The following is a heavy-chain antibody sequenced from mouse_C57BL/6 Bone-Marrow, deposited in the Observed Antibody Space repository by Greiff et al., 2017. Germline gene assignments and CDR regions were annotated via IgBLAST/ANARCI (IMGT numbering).Heavy chain of an antibody. CDR3: ARWANWALDY. D-gene: IGHD4-1*01. V-gene: IGHV1-66*01. Sequence: QVQLKQSGPELVKPGASVKISCKASGYSFTSYYIHWVKQRPGQGLEWIGWIYPGSGNTKYNEKFKGKATLTADTSSSTAYMQLSSLTSEDSAVYYCARWANWALDYWGQGTTLTVSS. J-gene: IGHJ2*01. CDR2: IYPGSGNT. CDR1: GYSFTSYY.